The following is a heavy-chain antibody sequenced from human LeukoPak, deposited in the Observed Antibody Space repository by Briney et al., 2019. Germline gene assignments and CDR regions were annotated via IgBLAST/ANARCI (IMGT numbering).Heavy chain of an antibody. CDR3: ASSSQGIAVTGRPFDY. Sequence: GGSLRLSCSASGFTFSGYAMHWVRQAPGKGLEYVSVISSNGGSTYYADSVKGRFTISRNNSKNTLYLQMNSLRAEDTAVYYCASSSQGIAVTGRPFDYWGQGTLVTVSS. D-gene: IGHD6-19*01. J-gene: IGHJ4*02. V-gene: IGHV3-64*04. CDR1: GFTFSGYA. CDR2: ISSNGGST.